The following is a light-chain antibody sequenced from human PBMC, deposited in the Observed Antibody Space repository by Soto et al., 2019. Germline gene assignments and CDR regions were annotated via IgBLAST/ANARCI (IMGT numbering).Light chain of an antibody. V-gene: IGLV2-11*01. CDR3: CSYAGSYTWV. CDR2: AAS. CDR1: RSDVGAYNH. Sequence: QSALTQPRSVSGSPGQSVTISCAGTRSDVGAYNHVSWYQQHPGKAPKLMIYAASKRPSGVPDRFSASKSGNTASLTISGLQAEDEADYYCCSYAGSYTWVFGGGTKLTVL. J-gene: IGLJ3*02.